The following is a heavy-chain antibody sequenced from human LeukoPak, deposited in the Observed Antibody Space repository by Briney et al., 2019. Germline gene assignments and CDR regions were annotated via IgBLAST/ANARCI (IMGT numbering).Heavy chain of an antibody. V-gene: IGHV3-11*04. J-gene: IGHJ4*02. CDR1: GFTFSDYY. Sequence: AGGSLRLSCAASGFTFSDYYMSWIRQAPGKGLEWVSYISSSGSTIYYADSVKGRFTISRDNAKNSLYLQMNSLRAEDTAVYYCARDYVLVCSGGSCYSDLGYFDYWGQGTLVTVSS. D-gene: IGHD2-15*01. CDR3: ARDYVLVCSGGSCYSDLGYFDY. CDR2: ISSSGSTI.